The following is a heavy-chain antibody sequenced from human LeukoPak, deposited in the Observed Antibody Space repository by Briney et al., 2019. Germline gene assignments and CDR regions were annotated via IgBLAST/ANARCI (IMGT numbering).Heavy chain of an antibody. CDR2: IIPIFGTA. Sequence: SVKVSCKASGGTFSSYAISWVRQAPGQGLEWMGGIIPIFGTANYAQKFQGRVTITTDESTSTAYMELSSLRSEDTAVYYCARSPSGAYYYDFWGQGTLVTASS. CDR1: GGTFSSYA. J-gene: IGHJ4*02. V-gene: IGHV1-69*05. D-gene: IGHD3-10*01. CDR3: ARSPSGAYYYDF.